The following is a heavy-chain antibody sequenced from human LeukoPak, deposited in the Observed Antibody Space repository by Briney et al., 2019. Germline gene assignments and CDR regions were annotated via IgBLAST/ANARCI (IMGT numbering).Heavy chain of an antibody. J-gene: IGHJ3*02. CDR2: IWYDGSNK. CDR1: GFTFSSYG. D-gene: IGHD1-26*01. Sequence: GGSLRLSCAASGFTFSSYGMHWVRQAPGKGLEWVAVIWYDGSNKYYADSVKGRFTIYRDNSKNTLYLQMNSLRAEDTAVYYCARDRDGSYDRGPRDAFDIWGQGTMVTVSS. CDR3: ARDRDGSYDRGPRDAFDI. V-gene: IGHV3-33*01.